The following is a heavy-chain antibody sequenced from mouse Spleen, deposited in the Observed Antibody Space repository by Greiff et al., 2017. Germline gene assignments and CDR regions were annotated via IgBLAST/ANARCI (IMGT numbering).Heavy chain of an antibody. CDR1: GYTFTDYY. V-gene: IGHV1-26*01. CDR3: AKRGFRITEAMDY. D-gene: IGHD2-4*01. CDR2: INPNNGGT. J-gene: IGHJ4*01. Sequence: VQLQQSGPELVKPGASVKISCKASGYTFTDYYMNWVKQSHGKSLEWIGDINPNNGGTSYNQKFKGKATLTVDKSSSTAYMELRSLTSEDSAVYYCAKRGFRITEAMDYWGQGTSVTVSS.